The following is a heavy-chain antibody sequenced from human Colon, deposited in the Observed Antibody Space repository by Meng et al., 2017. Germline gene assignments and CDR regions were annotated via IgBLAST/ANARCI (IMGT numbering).Heavy chain of an antibody. CDR2: IFYSGSS. V-gene: IGHV4-59*11. D-gene: IGHD5-18*01. J-gene: IGHJ5*01. CDR3: ARISRFGYSDNIDQYRRFDS. CDR1: GASMSTHY. Sequence: SETLSLTCSVSGASMSTHYWSWIRQSPGKGLEWIGNIFYSGSSKYNPSLNSRVTISVDTSKNQFSLTLSSATDADTAMNYCARISRFGYSDNIDQYRRFDSWGRGILVTVSS.